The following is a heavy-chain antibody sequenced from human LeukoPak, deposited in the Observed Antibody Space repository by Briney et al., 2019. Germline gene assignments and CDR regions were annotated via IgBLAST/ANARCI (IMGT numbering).Heavy chain of an antibody. Sequence: GRSLRLSCSASGFTFSSYGMHWVRQAPGKGLEWVAVIWYGGSNKYYADSVKGRFTISRDNSKNTLYLQMNSLRAEDTAVYYCAKDAAARPGYYFDYWGQGTLVTVSS. CDR2: IWYGGSNK. D-gene: IGHD6-6*01. CDR1: GFTFSSYG. V-gene: IGHV3-30*18. J-gene: IGHJ4*02. CDR3: AKDAAARPGYYFDY.